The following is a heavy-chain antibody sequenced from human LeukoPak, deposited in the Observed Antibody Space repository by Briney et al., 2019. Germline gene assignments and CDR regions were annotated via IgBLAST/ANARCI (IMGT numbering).Heavy chain of an antibody. CDR1: GFTFSTYA. CDR3: AKFPDIRSYYYDSSGY. J-gene: IGHJ4*02. CDR2: ISYDGSNK. D-gene: IGHD3-22*01. Sequence: GGSLRLSCAASGFTFSTYAMHWVRQAPGKGLEWVAVISYDGSNKYYADSVKGRFTISRDNSKNTLYLQMNSLRAEDTAVYYCAKFPDIRSYYYDSSGYWGQGTLVTVSS. V-gene: IGHV3-30*04.